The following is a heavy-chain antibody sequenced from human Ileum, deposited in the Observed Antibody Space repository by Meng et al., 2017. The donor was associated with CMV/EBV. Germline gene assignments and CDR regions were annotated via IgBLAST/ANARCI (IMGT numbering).Heavy chain of an antibody. D-gene: IGHD1-1*01. CDR3: ARRGTGTYGFDP. V-gene: IGHV4-61*08. J-gene: IGHJ5*02. Sequence: CTVAGGSVSSGGYYWNWIRQPTGKGLEWIGFMYSSGSTKYNHSLKSRVTISVDTSKNQFSLKLSSVTAADTAVYYCARRGTGTYGFDPWGQGTLVTVSS. CDR2: MYSSGST. CDR1: GGSVSSGGYY.